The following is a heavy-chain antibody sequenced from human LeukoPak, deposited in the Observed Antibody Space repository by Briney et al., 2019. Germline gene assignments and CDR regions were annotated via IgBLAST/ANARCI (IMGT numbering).Heavy chain of an antibody. CDR2: IIPIFGTA. CDR1: GGTFSSYA. J-gene: IGHJ6*03. Sequence: SVKVSCKASGGTFSSYAISWVRQAPGQGLEWMGGIIPIFGTANYAQKFQGRVTITTDESTSTAYMELSSLRSEDTAVYYCARETLPTTYGGNSYYYYMDVWGKGTTVTVSS. V-gene: IGHV1-69*05. D-gene: IGHD4-23*01. CDR3: ARETLPTTYGGNSYYYYMDV.